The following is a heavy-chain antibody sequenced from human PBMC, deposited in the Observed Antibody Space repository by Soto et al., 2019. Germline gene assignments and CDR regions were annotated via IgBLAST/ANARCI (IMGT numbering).Heavy chain of an antibody. CDR1: GFTFSSYW. CDR3: ARDPYCSGGTCYPVDY. J-gene: IGHJ4*02. D-gene: IGHD2-15*01. Sequence: SGGSLRLSCAASGFTFSSYWMAWVRQTPGKGLEWVANIKHDGNEKYYVESVKGRFTVSRDNARNSLYLQMNSLRAEDTAVYYCARDPYCSGGTCYPVDYWGLGTLVTV. CDR2: IKHDGNEK. V-gene: IGHV3-7*01.